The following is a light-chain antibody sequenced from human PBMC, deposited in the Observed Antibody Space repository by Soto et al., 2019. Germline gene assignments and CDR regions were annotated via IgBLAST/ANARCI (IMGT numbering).Light chain of an antibody. CDR3: LSYTSSSTYV. J-gene: IGLJ1*01. CDR2: DVS. V-gene: IGLV2-14*01. CDR1: SSDVGGYNY. Sequence: QSALTQPASVSGSPGQSIAISCTGTSSDVGGYNYVSWYQQYPGKAPKLMIYDVSNRPSGVSNRFSGSKSGNTASLTISGLQTEDEADYYCLSYTSSSTYVFGTGTKVTVL.